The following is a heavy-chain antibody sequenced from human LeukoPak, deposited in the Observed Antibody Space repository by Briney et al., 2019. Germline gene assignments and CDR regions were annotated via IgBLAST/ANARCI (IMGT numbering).Heavy chain of an antibody. CDR2: IWYDGSNK. V-gene: IGHV3-33*08. J-gene: IGHJ3*02. CDR1: GFTFSSYE. CDR3: ARVLCSGGTCLDAFDI. D-gene: IGHD2-15*01. Sequence: QSGGSLRLSCAASGFTFSSYEMNWVRQAPGKGLEWVAVIWYDGSNKYYADSVKGRFTISRDNSKNTLYLQMNSLRAEDTAVYYCARVLCSGGTCLDAFDIWGQGTMVTVSS.